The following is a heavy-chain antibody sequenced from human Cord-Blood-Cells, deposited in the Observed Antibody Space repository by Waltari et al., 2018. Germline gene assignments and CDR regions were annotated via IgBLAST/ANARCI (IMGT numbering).Heavy chain of an antibody. V-gene: IGHV3-30*18. CDR1: GFTFSRYG. CDR2: ISYDGSNK. CDR3: AKSERIVVVMYYFDY. D-gene: IGHD3-22*01. Sequence: VQLVESGGGVVQPGRSLRLPCAASGFTFSRYGIHWVRPAPGKGLEWGAVISYDGSNKYYADSVKGRFTISRDNSKNTLYLQMNSLRAEDTAVYYCAKSERIVVVMYYFDYWGQGTLVTVSS. J-gene: IGHJ4*02.